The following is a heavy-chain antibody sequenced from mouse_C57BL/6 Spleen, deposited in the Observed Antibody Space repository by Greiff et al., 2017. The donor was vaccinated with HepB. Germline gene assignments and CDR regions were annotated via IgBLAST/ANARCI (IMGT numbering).Heavy chain of an antibody. J-gene: IGHJ3*01. Sequence: QVHVKQSGAELVKPGASVKLSCKASGYTFTSYWMHWVKQRPGQGLEWIGMIHPNSGSTNYNEKFKSKATLTVDKSSSTAYMQLSSLTSEDSAVYYCARRPLYYDYDDGFAYWGQGTLVTVSA. CDR2: IHPNSGST. CDR3: ARRPLYYDYDDGFAY. CDR1: GYTFTSYW. D-gene: IGHD2-4*01. V-gene: IGHV1-64*01.